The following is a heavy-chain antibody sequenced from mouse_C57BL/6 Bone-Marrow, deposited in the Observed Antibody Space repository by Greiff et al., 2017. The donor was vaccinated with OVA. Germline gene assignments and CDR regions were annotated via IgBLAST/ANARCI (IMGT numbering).Heavy chain of an antibody. J-gene: IGHJ3*01. D-gene: IGHD1-1*01. V-gene: IGHV2-2*01. CDR1: GFSLTSYG. CDR3: AILYYGSSYSWFAY. Sequence: VQLQQSGPGLVQPSQSLSITCTVSGFSLTSYGVHWVRQSPGKGLEWLGVIWSGGSTDYNAAFISRLSISKDNSKSQVFFKMNSLQADDTAIYYCAILYYGSSYSWFAYWGQGTLVTVSA. CDR2: IWSGGST.